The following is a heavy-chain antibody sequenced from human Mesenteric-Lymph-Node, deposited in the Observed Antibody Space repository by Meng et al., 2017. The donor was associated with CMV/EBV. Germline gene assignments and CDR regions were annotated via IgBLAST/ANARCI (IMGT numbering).Heavy chain of an antibody. V-gene: IGHV1-3*01. CDR1: YTFTSYA. CDR3: ARIGAALPPGSWGYFFDY. CDR2: INAGNGHT. D-gene: IGHD2-2*01. Sequence: YTFTSYAIQWVRQAPGQRPEWMGWINAGNGHTKYSQKFQGRVTITRDTSATTAYMEVTQLTSEDTAVYYCARIGAALPPGSWGYFFDYWGQGTLVTVSS. J-gene: IGHJ4*02.